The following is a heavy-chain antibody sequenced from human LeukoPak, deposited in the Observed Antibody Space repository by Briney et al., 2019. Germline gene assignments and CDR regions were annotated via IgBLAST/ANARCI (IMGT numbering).Heavy chain of an antibody. CDR1: GFSFSSYW. Sequence: PGGSLRLSCAASGFSFSSYWMSWLRQAAGKGLEWVANIKQDGSEKYYLDSAQGRFTISSNNAKNSLYMPMNSVRAEDKAVYYCATGRGYSGYQHFDYWGQGTMVTVSS. J-gene: IGHJ4*02. CDR2: IKQDGSEK. V-gene: IGHV3-7*01. D-gene: IGHD5-12*01. CDR3: ATGRGYSGYQHFDY.